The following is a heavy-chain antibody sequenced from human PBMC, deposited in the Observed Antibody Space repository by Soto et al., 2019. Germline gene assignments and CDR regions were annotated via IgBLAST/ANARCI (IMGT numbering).Heavy chain of an antibody. CDR1: GFSIGGNP. V-gene: IGHV3-53*05. CDR2: IHTVGST. Sequence: GGSLRLSCEVSGFSIGGNPMSWVRQAPGQGLEWVASIHTVGSTYYADSVQGRFTISRDNFKDTLFLQMNTLRPEDSGVYYCAKRDSLAYGLDVWGQGXTVTVYS. CDR3: AKRDSLAYGLDV. D-gene: IGHD3-22*01. J-gene: IGHJ6*02.